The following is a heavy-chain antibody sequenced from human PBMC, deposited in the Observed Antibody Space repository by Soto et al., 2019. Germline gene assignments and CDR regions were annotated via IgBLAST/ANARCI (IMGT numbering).Heavy chain of an antibody. CDR1: GFTFSSYA. CDR2: ISYDGSNK. V-gene: IGHV3-30-3*01. Sequence: GGSLRLSCAASGFTFSSYAMHWVRQAPGKGLEWVAVISYDGSNKYYADSVKGRFTISRDNSKNTLYLQMNSLRAEDTAVYYCARESYYYDSSGYFRGAFDIWGQGTMVTVS. D-gene: IGHD3-22*01. CDR3: ARESYYYDSSGYFRGAFDI. J-gene: IGHJ3*02.